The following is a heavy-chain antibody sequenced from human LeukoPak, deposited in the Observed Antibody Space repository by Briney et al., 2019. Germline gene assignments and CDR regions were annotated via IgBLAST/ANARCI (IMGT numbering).Heavy chain of an antibody. Sequence: ASVKVSCKASGYTFTGYYMHWVRQAPGQGLEGMGWINPNSGGTNYAQKFQGRVTMTRDTSISTAYMELSRLISDDTAVYYCARGSGWYQYGMDVWGQGTTVTVSS. CDR1: GYTFTGYY. D-gene: IGHD6-19*01. CDR2: INPNSGGT. CDR3: ARGSGWYQYGMDV. V-gene: IGHV1-2*02. J-gene: IGHJ6*02.